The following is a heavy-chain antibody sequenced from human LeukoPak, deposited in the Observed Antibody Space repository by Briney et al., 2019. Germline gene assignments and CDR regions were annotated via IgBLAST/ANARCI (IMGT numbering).Heavy chain of an antibody. D-gene: IGHD3-16*02. CDR2: IKEDGSEK. J-gene: IGHJ5*02. V-gene: IGHV3-7*01. CDR3: ARGVIIRGRLDP. CDR1: GFIFRNYW. Sequence: GRSLRLSCAASGFIFRNYWMSWVRQAPGKGLEWVANIKEDGSEKYYVESVKGRFTISRDNAKNSLYLQMSSLRAEDTAVYYCARGVIIRGRLDPWGQGTLVTVSS.